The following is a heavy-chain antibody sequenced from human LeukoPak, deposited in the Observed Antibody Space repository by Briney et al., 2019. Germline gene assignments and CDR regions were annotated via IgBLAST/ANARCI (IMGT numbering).Heavy chain of an antibody. CDR3: ARVALGGDYIDY. D-gene: IGHD5-12*01. CDR2: ISSSSDYI. Sequence: GGSLRLSCAASGFTFNNYIMNWVRQAPGKGLEWVSSISSSSDYIYYADSVKGRFTISRDNAKNSLYLQMNSLRAEDTAVYYCARVALGGDYIDYWGQGTLVTVSS. V-gene: IGHV3-21*01. CDR1: GFTFNNYI. J-gene: IGHJ4*02.